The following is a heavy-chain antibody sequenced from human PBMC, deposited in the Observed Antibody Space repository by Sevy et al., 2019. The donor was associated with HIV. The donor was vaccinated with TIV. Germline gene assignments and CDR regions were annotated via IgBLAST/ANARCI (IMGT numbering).Heavy chain of an antibody. CDR1: GDSISSSY. Sequence: SETLSLTCTVSGDSISSSYWSWIRQPPGKGLEGFGYIYYSGITNYNPSLKSRVTISRDMSKNQFSLKLSSVTAADTAVYYCARGSQYYYYAMDVWGQGTTVTVSS. CDR2: IYYSGIT. CDR3: ARGSQYYYYAMDV. J-gene: IGHJ6*02. V-gene: IGHV4-59*01.